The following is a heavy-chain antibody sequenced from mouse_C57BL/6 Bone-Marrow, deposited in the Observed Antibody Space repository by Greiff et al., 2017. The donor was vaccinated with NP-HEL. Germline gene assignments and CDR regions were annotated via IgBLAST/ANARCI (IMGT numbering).Heavy chain of an antibody. J-gene: IGHJ2*01. Sequence: QVQLQQPGAELVKPGASVKLSCKASGYTFTSYWMNWVKQRPGQGLEWIGMIHPNSGSTNYNEKFKSKATLTVDKSSSTAYMQLSSLTSEDSAVYYCARERVYYYGSSSYFDYWGQGTTLTVSS. CDR1: GYTFTSYW. CDR3: ARERVYYYGSSSYFDY. D-gene: IGHD1-1*01. V-gene: IGHV1-64*01. CDR2: IHPNSGST.